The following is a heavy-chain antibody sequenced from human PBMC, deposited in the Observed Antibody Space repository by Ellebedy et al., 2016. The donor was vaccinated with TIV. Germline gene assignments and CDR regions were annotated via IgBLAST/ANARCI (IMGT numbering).Heavy chain of an antibody. CDR3: ARQEVEMATISPYYYGMDV. V-gene: IGHV4-34*01. CDR1: GGSSSGYY. Sequence: MPSETLSLTCAVYGGSSSGYYWRWIRQHPGKGLEWIGEINHSGSTNYNPSLKSRVTISVDTSKNQFSLKPSSVTAADTAVYYCARQEVEMATISPYYYGMDVWGQGTTVTVSS. J-gene: IGHJ6*02. CDR2: INHSGST. D-gene: IGHD5-24*01.